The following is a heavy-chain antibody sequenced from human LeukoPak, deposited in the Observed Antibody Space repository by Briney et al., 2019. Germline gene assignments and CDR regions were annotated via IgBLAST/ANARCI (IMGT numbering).Heavy chain of an antibody. Sequence: KAGGSLRLSCAASGFTFSSYSMNWVRQAPGKGLEWVSSISSSSSYIYYTDSVKGRFTISRDNAKKSLYLQMNSLRAEDTAVYYCARVGGITLALAPSPFPDYNYYYMDVWDKGTTVTVSS. V-gene: IGHV3-21*01. D-gene: IGHD3-10*01. CDR2: ISSSSSYI. J-gene: IGHJ6*03. CDR1: GFTFSSYS. CDR3: ARVGGITLALAPSPFPDYNYYYMDV.